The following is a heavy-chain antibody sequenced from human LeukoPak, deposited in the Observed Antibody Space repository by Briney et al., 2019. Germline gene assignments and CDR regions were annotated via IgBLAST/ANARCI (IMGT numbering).Heavy chain of an antibody. V-gene: IGHV3-21*01. D-gene: IGHD6-19*01. Sequence: GGSLRLSCAASGFTFSSYSMNWVRQAPGKGLEWVSSISSSSYIYYADSVKGRFTISRDNAKNSLYLQMNSLRAEDTAVYYCARDLSSGWYGFDYWGQGTLVTVSS. J-gene: IGHJ4*02. CDR2: ISSSSYI. CDR1: GFTFSSYS. CDR3: ARDLSSGWYGFDY.